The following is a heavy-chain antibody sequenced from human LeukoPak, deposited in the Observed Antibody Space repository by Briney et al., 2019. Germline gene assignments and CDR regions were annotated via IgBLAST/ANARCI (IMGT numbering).Heavy chain of an antibody. V-gene: IGHV4-4*07. CDR1: GGSNSRYY. CDR3: ARDAGGSGSYAPRGNYYYYMDV. Sequence: SETLSLTCTVSGGSNSRYYWSWIRQPAGKGLEWIGRIYTSGSTNYNPSLKSRVTMSVDTSKNQFSLKLSSVTAADTAVYYCARDAGGSGSYAPRGNYYYYMDVWGKGTTVTVSS. J-gene: IGHJ6*03. CDR2: IYTSGST. D-gene: IGHD3-10*01.